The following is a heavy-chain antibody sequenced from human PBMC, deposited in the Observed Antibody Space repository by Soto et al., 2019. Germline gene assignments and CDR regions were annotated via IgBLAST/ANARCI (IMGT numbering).Heavy chain of an antibody. D-gene: IGHD6-6*01. J-gene: IGHJ6*03. Sequence: EVQLVESGGGLVQPGRSLRLSCAASGFTFDDYAMHWVRQAPGKGLEWVSGISWNSGSIGYADSVKGRFTISRDNAKNSLYLQMNSLRAEDTALYYCAKDGAARGYYYYYMDVWGKGTTVTVPS. CDR1: GFTFDDYA. V-gene: IGHV3-9*01. CDR2: ISWNSGSI. CDR3: AKDGAARGYYYYYMDV.